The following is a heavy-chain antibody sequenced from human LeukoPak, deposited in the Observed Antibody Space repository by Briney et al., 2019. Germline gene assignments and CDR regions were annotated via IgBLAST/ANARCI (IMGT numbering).Heavy chain of an antibody. J-gene: IGHJ3*02. D-gene: IGHD3-22*01. CDR3: ARDRSYYDSSALQPIFASDI. Sequence: PSETLSLTCTVSGGSFSGYFWSWIRQPPGKGLEWIGYIYYRGSTNYNPSLKSRVTISVDTSKNQFSLKLSSVTAADTAVYYCARDRSYYDSSALQPIFASDIWGQGTMVTVSS. V-gene: IGHV4-59*01. CDR2: IYYRGST. CDR1: GGSFSGYF.